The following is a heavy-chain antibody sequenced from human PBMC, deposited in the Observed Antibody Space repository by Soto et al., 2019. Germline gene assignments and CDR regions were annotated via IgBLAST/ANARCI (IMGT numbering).Heavy chain of an antibody. CDR3: AVVRGVRGYYYYMDV. CDR1: GGSISSGGYY. Sequence: LSLTCTVSGGSISSGGYYWSWIRQHPGKGLEWIGYIYYSGSTYYNPSLKSRVTISVDTSKNQFSLKLSSVTAADTAVYYCAVVRGVRGYYYYMDVWGKGTTVTVSS. D-gene: IGHD3-10*01. V-gene: IGHV4-31*03. CDR2: IYYSGST. J-gene: IGHJ6*03.